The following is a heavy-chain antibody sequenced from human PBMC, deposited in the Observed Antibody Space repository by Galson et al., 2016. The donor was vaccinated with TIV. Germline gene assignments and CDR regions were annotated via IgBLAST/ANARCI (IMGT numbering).Heavy chain of an antibody. Sequence: SLRLSCAAFGFTFRTYTMNWVRQAPGKGLEWVSYISLSGSHIYYVDSVKGRFTVSRDNAKNSLYLQMNSQSAEDTAVYYCAKENRGLAGSYWGQGTLVTVSS. J-gene: IGHJ4*02. CDR3: AKENRGLAGSY. V-gene: IGHV3-21*01. CDR1: GFTFRTYT. CDR2: ISLSGSHI. D-gene: IGHD6-19*01.